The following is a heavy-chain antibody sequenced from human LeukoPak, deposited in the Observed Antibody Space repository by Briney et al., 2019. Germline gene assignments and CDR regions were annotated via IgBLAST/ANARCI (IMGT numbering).Heavy chain of an antibody. V-gene: IGHV3-21*01. CDR2: ISSSSSYI. J-gene: IGHJ4*02. CDR3: ARDKRYGSGSLDY. Sequence: PGGSLRLSCAASGFTFSSYSMNWVRPVPGKGLEWVSSISSSSSYIYYADSVKGGFTICRDNAKNSLYLQMNSLRAEDTAVYYCARDKRYGSGSLDYWGQGTLVTVSS. CDR1: GFTFSSYS. D-gene: IGHD3-10*01.